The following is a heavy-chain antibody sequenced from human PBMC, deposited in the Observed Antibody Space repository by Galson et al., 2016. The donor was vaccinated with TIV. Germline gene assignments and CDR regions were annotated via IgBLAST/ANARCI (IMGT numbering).Heavy chain of an antibody. D-gene: IGHD6-19*01. CDR2: ISTNNGKT. V-gene: IGHV1-18*01. J-gene: IGHJ4*02. CDR3: ARGNPVAGRGIDY. CDR1: GYTFINYG. Sequence: SVKVSCKASGYTFINYGISWVRQAPGQGLEWMGWISTNNGKTNFAQKLQGRVSMTTDTSTSTAYMELTSLTSEDTAIYYCARGNPVAGRGIDYWGQGTLVTVSS.